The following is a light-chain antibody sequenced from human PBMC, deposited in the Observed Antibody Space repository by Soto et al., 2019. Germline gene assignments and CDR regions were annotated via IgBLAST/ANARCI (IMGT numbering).Light chain of an antibody. V-gene: IGKV1-5*01. CDR2: DAS. Sequence: DIQMTQSPSTLSASVGDRVTITCRASQSISSWLAWYQQKPGKAHKLLIYDASSLESGVQSRFSGSGSGTEFTLTISSLKPDDFATYYCQQYNSYWVTFGRGTKVDIK. CDR3: QQYNSYWVT. CDR1: QSISSW. J-gene: IGKJ4*01.